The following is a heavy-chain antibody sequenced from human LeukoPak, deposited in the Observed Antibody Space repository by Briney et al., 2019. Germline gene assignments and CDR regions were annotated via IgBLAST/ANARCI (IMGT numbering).Heavy chain of an antibody. J-gene: IGHJ4*02. V-gene: IGHV1-18*01. CDR1: GYTFSNFG. CDR2: ISAYNRNT. Sequence: ASVKVSCKASGYTFSNFGISWVRQAPGQGLEWMGWISAYNRNTKYAQKVQDRVTMTTDTSTSTAYMELRSLRSDDTAVYYCARDEEIPYGSGSPYYFDYWGQGTLVTVSS. D-gene: IGHD3-10*01. CDR3: ARDEEIPYGSGSPYYFDY.